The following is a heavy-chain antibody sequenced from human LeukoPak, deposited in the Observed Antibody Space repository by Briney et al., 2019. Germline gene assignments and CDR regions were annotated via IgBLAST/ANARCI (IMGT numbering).Heavy chain of an antibody. CDR3: ARAEGSGYYQGRDY. CDR2: IFPNSGDT. D-gene: IGHD3-22*01. Sequence: ASVKVSCKASGYSFTGYYMHWVRQAPGQGPEWMGWIFPNSGDTHYGQKFQGRVSMTRDTSISTAYMELNRLTSDDTAIYYCARAEGSGYYQGRDYWGQGTLVTVSS. CDR1: GYSFTGYY. J-gene: IGHJ4*02. V-gene: IGHV1-2*02.